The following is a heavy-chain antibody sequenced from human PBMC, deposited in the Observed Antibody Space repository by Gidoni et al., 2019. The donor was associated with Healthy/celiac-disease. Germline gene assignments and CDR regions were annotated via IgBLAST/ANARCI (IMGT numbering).Heavy chain of an antibody. CDR3: AKDLTPYYYDSSGYYSPPGY. D-gene: IGHD3-22*01. V-gene: IGHV3-30*18. Sequence: QVQLVESGGGVVQPGRSLRLSCAASGFTFSSYGMPWVRQAPGKGLEWVAVISYDGSNKYYADSVKGRFTISRDNSKNTLYLQMNSLRAEDTAVYYCAKDLTPYYYDSSGYYSPPGYWGQGTLVTVSS. CDR2: ISYDGSNK. CDR1: GFTFSSYG. J-gene: IGHJ4*02.